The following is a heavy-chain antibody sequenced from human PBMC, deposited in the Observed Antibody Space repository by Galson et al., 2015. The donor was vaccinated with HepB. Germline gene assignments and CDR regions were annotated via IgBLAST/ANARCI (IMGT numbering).Heavy chain of an antibody. CDR1: GYTFTSYD. CDR2: MNPHSGNT. J-gene: IGHJ3*02. CDR3: AVDVWSGYYSNSDACDI. D-gene: IGHD3-3*01. V-gene: IGHV1-8*01. Sequence: SVKVSCKASGYTFTSYDLNWVRQATGQGLEWMGWMNPHSGNTGYAPKFPGRVTLSRHTSIRTASMALSSLNSADTAVYYCAVDVWSGYYSNSDACDIWGQGTLVTVSS.